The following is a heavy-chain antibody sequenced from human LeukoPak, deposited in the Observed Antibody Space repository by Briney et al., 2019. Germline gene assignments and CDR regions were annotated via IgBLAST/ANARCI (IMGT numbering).Heavy chain of an antibody. V-gene: IGHV1-18*01. Sequence: ASVKVSCKASGYTFTSYGISWVRQAPGQGLEWMGWISAYNGNTNYGQNLQGRVTMTTDTSTSTAHMELRSLRSDDTAVYYCARDIEVVPAIAYYYYGMDVWGQGTTVTVSS. CDR1: GYTFTSYG. D-gene: IGHD2-2*01. J-gene: IGHJ6*02. CDR3: ARDIEVVPAIAYYYYGMDV. CDR2: ISAYNGNT.